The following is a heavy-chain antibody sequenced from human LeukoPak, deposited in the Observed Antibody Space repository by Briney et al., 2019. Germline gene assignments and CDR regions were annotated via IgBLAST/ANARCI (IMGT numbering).Heavy chain of an antibody. D-gene: IGHD2-15*01. CDR1: GFTVSSNY. CDR3: AGDKTTGSWYEFDY. J-gene: IGHJ4*02. V-gene: IGHV3-53*01. CDR2: ISNDGDT. Sequence: GGSLRLSCAASGFTVSSNYMSWVRQGPGKGLECVSVISNDGDTYYADSVKGRFTISRDTSKNTVSLQMNSLRAEDTAVYYCAGDKTTGSWYEFDYWGQGTLVTVSS.